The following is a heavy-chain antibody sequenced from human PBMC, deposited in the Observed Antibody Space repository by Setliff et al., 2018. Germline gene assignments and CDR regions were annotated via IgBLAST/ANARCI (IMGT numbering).Heavy chain of an antibody. CDR1: GYSISSGYY. CDR2: IYHSGST. CDR3: ARQIWIPPPHDAFDI. V-gene: IGHV4-38-2*01. D-gene: IGHD5-18*01. J-gene: IGHJ3*02. Sequence: SETLSLTCAVSGYSISSGYYWGWIRQPPGKGLEWIGSIYHSGSTYYNPSRKSRVTISVATSKNQFSLKLSSVTAADTAVYYCARQIWIPPPHDAFDIWGQGTMVTVSS.